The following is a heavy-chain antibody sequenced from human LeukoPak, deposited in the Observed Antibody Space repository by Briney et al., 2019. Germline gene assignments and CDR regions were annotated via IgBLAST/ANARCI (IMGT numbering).Heavy chain of an antibody. J-gene: IGHJ4*02. V-gene: IGHV3-53*01. CDR2: IYNDGGT. CDR3: ASGHYGSGSLDY. CDR1: GFTVSSNY. Sequence: GGSLRLSCAASGFTVSSNYMSWVRQGPGKGLEWVALIYNDGGTHYTDSVKGRFTISRDTSRNTLFLQMNSLRAEDTAVYYCASGHYGSGSLDYWGQGTLVTVSS. D-gene: IGHD3-10*01.